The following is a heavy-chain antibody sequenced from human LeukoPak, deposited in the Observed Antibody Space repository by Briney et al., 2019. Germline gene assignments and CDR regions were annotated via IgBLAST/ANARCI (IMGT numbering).Heavy chain of an antibody. J-gene: IGHJ4*02. CDR1: GGSISSSSYY. D-gene: IGHD3-22*01. Sequence: SETLSLTCTVSGGSISSSSYYWGWIRQPPGKGLEWIGSIHYSGSTYYNPSLKSRVTISVDTSKNQFSLKLSSVTAADTAVYYCARRKTYDSSGYYYGGFDYWGQGTLVTVSS. V-gene: IGHV4-39*01. CDR3: ARRKTYDSSGYYYGGFDY. CDR2: IHYSGST.